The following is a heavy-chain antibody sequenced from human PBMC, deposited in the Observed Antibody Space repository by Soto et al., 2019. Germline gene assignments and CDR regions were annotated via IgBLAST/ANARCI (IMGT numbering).Heavy chain of an antibody. CDR2: MNPNSCNT. Sequence: QVQLLQYGAEVKKHGASVQVSCKASGYTIPICDTNWVRQSTVQGLAWMGWMNPNSCNTGYAQKFQGRVTMTRNTSISTGYMERSSLRSEDTAVYYCARDRAAAVFAYWGQGSLVTFSS. V-gene: IGHV1-8*01. CDR1: GYTIPICD. CDR3: ARDRAAAVFAY. D-gene: IGHD6-13*01. J-gene: IGHJ4*02.